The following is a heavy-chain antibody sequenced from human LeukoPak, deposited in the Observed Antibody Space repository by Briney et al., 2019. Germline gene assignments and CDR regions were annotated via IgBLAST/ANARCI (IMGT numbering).Heavy chain of an antibody. CDR3: ARHTRVGFGDR. CDR2: IYYSGST. CDR1: GGSISSYY. Sequence: SETLSLTCTVSGGSISSYYWSWIRQPPGKGLEWIGSIYYSGSTYYNPSLKSRVTISVDTSKNQFSPKLISVTAADTAVYYCARHTRVGFGDRWGQGTLVTVSS. V-gene: IGHV4-59*05. D-gene: IGHD3-10*01. J-gene: IGHJ5*02.